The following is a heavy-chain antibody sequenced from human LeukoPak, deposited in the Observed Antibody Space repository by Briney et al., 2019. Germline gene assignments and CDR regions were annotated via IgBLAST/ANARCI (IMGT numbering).Heavy chain of an antibody. CDR1: GGTFSSYA. CDR3: ARGVLGLYYYYYMDV. J-gene: IGHJ6*03. D-gene: IGHD3-16*01. V-gene: IGHV1-69*05. Sequence: SVKVSCTASGGTFSSYAISWVRQAPGQGLEWMGGIIPIFGTANYAQKFQGRVTITTDESTSTAYMELSSLRSEDTAVYYCARGVLGLYYYYYMDVWGKGTTVTVSS. CDR2: IIPIFGTA.